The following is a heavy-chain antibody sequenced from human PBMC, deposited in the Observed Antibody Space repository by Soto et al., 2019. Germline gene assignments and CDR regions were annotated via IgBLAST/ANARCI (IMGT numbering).Heavy chain of an antibody. J-gene: IGHJ6*02. V-gene: IGHV5-10-1*01. CDR2: IDPSDSYT. D-gene: IGHD1-1*01. CDR3: ARRLSGPKEEYNAYYFYGLDV. CDR1: GYSFTSHW. Sequence: LKISCQGSGYSFTSHWITWVRQTPGKGLEWMGRIDPSDSYTNYSPSFQGRVTISADRSISTAFLQWSSLEASDTAIYYCARRLSGPKEEYNAYYFYGLDVWGQGTTVTVSS.